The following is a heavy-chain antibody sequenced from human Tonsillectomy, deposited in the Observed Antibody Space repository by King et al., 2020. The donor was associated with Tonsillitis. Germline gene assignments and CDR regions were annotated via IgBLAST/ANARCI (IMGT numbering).Heavy chain of an antibody. J-gene: IGHJ4*02. Sequence: VQLQESGPGLVKPSETLSLTCTVSGGSMSGYYWSWIRQPPGKGLEWIGYVYYSGSAKHNPSLKSRVTISLDTSKNQFSLRLRSVTAADTAVYYCTRDFGSGTFYSRPHSYWGQGALVTVSS. CDR2: VYYSGSA. V-gene: IGHV4-59*01. CDR1: GGSMSGYY. D-gene: IGHD3-10*01. CDR3: TRDFGSGTFYSRPHSY.